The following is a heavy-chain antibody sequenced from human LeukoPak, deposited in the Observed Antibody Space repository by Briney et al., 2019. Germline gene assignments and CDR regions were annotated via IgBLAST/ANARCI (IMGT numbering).Heavy chain of an antibody. J-gene: IGHJ4*02. CDR1: GYTFTGYY. Sequence: ASVKVSCKASGYTFTGYYMHWVRQAPGQGLEWMGWINPNSGGTNYAQKVQGRVTMTTDTSTSTAYMELRSLRSDDTAVYYCAREPYYDSSGYSVDYWGQGTLVTVSS. V-gene: IGHV1-2*02. CDR2: INPNSGGT. D-gene: IGHD3-22*01. CDR3: AREPYYDSSGYSVDY.